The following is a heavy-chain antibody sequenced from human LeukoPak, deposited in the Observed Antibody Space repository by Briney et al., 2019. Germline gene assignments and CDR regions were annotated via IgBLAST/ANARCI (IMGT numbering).Heavy chain of an antibody. Sequence: ASVKVSCKASGYTFTSYDIHWVRQAPGQGLEWMGWMNPNSGNTGYAQKFQGRVTMTRNTSTSTDYMELSSLRSEETAVYYWATNGDFGNYYYGMDVWGQGTRVTVSS. CDR1: GYTFTSYD. J-gene: IGHJ6*02. V-gene: IGHV1-8*01. CDR2: MNPNSGNT. CDR3: ATNGDFGNYYYGMDV. D-gene: IGHD7-27*01.